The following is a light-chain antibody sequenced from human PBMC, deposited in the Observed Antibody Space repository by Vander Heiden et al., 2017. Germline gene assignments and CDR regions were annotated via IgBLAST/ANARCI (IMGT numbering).Light chain of an antibody. Sequence: DIVMTQSPDTLAVSLGARAAINCKASQSVLYSSNNKNYLAWYQQKPGQPPKLLIYWASTRESGVPDRFSGSGSGTDFTLTISSLQAEDVAVYNCQQYYSTPYTFGQGTKLEIK. V-gene: IGKV4-1*01. CDR2: WAS. J-gene: IGKJ2*01. CDR1: QSVLYSSNNKNY. CDR3: QQYYSTPYT.